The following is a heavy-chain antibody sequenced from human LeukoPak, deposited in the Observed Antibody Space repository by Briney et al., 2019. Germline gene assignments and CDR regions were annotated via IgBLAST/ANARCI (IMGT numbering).Heavy chain of an antibody. Sequence: GASVKVSCKASGYTFPSYFMHWVRQAPGQGLEWMGIINPSGGSTSYAQKFQGRVTMTRDTSTSTVYMELSSLRSEDTAVYYCARGGVAARQLIHGMDVWGQGTTVTVSS. D-gene: IGHD6-6*01. J-gene: IGHJ6*02. CDR3: ARGGVAARQLIHGMDV. V-gene: IGHV1-46*01. CDR1: GYTFPSYF. CDR2: INPSGGST.